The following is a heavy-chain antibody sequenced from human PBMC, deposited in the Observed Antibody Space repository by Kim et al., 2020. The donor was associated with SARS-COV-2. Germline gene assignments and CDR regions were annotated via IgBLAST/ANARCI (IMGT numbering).Heavy chain of an antibody. J-gene: IGHJ3*02. D-gene: IGHD3-10*01. CDR3: ARARTYYYGSGSTGRQNAFDI. V-gene: IGHV3-74*01. Sequence: FTISRDNAKNTLYLQMNSLRAEDTAVYYCARARTYYYGSGSTGRQNAFDIWGQGTMVTVSS.